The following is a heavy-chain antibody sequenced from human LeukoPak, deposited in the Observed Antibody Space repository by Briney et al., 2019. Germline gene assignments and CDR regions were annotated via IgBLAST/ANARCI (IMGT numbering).Heavy chain of an antibody. CDR3: TTDLYYDILTGYYVDY. J-gene: IGHJ4*02. Sequence: GGSLRLSCAASGFTFSNAWMSWVRQAPGKGLEWVGRIKSKTDGGTTDYVAPVKGRFTISRDDSKNTLYLQMNSLKTEDTAVYYCTTDLYYDILTGYYVDYWGQGTLVTVSS. CDR1: GFTFSNAW. CDR2: IKSKTDGGTT. V-gene: IGHV3-15*01. D-gene: IGHD3-9*01.